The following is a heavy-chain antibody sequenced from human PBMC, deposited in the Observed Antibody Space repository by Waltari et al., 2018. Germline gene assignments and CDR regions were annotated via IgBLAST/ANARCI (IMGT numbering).Heavy chain of an antibody. Sequence: QVQLVQSGAEVKKPGASVKVSCKVSGYTLTELSMHWVRQAPGKGLAWMGGCEPEDGETIYEQKVKGRVTRTEDTATDTAYMERSSLRSEDTAVYYWATSYGDENWFDPWGQGTLVTVSS. V-gene: IGHV1-24*01. D-gene: IGHD4-17*01. J-gene: IGHJ5*02. CDR1: GYTLTELS. CDR3: ATSYGDENWFDP. CDR2: CEPEDGET.